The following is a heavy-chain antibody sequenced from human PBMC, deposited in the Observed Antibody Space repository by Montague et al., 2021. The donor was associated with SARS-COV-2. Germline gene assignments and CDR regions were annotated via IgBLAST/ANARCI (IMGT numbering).Heavy chain of an antibody. CDR3: ASGREGNYNVMDV. V-gene: IGHV6-1*01. CDR1: GDSVSSNSAT. J-gene: IGHJ6*02. D-gene: IGHD1-1*01. CDR2: TYYRSKWCN. Sequence: CAISGDSVSSNSATWNWVGQSPSRGLEWLGRTYYRSKWCNDYAVSVRGRVTINPDTSKNQFSLQLNSVTPEDTAIYYCASGREGNYNVMDVWGQGTTVTVSS.